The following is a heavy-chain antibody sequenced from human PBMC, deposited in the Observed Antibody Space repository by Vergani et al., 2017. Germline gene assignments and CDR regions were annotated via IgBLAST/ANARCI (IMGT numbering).Heavy chain of an antibody. CDR3: ARTTVVTPDYGMDV. D-gene: IGHD4-23*01. J-gene: IGHJ6*02. CDR1: GYTFTSYA. CDR2: INAGNGNT. V-gene: IGHV1-3*01. Sequence: QVQLVQSGAEVKKPGASVKVSCKASGYTFTSYAMHWVRQAPGQRLEWMGWINAGNGNTKYSQKFQGRVTITRDTSASTAYMELSSLRSEDTAAYYCARTTVVTPDYGMDVWGQGTTVTVSS.